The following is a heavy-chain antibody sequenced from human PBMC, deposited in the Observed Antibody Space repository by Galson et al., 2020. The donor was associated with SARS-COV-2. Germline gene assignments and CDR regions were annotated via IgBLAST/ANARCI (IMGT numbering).Heavy chain of an antibody. CDR2: MNPNSGNT. J-gene: IGHJ4*02. CDR1: GYTFTSYD. CDR3: ARGLRRELLFSTLYYFDY. D-gene: IGHD1-26*01. V-gene: IGHV1-8*01. Sequence: ASVKVSCKASGYTFTSYDINWVRQATGQGLEWMGWMNPNSGNTGYAQKFQGRVTMTRNTSISTAYMELSSLRSEDTAVYYCARGLRRELLFSTLYYFDYWGQGTLVTVSS.